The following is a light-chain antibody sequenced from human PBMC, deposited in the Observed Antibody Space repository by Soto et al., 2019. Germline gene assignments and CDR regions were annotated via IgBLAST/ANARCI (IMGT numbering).Light chain of an antibody. CDR1: QSVSNN. CDR3: QQRSNWPPRFT. Sequence: EIVMTQSPATLSVSPGERATLSCRASQSVSNNLAWYQQKPGQAPRLLIHGASTRATGIPARFSGSGSGTDFTLTIHRLEPEDFAVYYCQQRSNWPPRFTFGQGTRLEIK. J-gene: IGKJ5*01. V-gene: IGKV3-15*01. CDR2: GAS.